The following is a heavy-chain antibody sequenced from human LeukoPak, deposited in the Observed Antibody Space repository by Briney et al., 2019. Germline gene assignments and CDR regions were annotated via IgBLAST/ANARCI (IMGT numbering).Heavy chain of an antibody. CDR1: GFSFGGHY. CDR2: ISGNGGDI. D-gene: IGHD3-10*01. Sequence: RGSLNPSCAASGFSFGGHYMSWLRQAPGKGPEWISYISGNGGDIAYADSVKGRFTISRDNAKNSLHLQMNSLRVEDTAVYHCVRQAGSAGGNWGQGAPLSVSS. CDR3: VRQAGSAGGN. V-gene: IGHV3-11*01. J-gene: IGHJ1*01.